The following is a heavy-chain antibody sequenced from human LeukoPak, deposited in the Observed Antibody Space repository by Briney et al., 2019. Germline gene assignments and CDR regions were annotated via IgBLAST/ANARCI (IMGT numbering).Heavy chain of an antibody. J-gene: IGHJ6*02. CDR3: ARPLGGYYYGMDV. V-gene: IGHV3-33*08. CDR1: GFTFSSYG. CDR2: IWYDGSNK. Sequence: GGSLRLSCAASGFTFSSYGMHWVRQAPGKGLEWVAVIWYDGSNKYYADSVKGRFTISRDNSKNTLYLQMNSLRAEDTAVYYCARPLGGYYYGMDVWGQGTTVTVSS. D-gene: IGHD3-10*01.